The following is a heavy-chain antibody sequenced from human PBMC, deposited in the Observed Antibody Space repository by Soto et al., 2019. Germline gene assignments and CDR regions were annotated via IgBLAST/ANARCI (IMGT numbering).Heavy chain of an antibody. Sequence: SVTLSLTCTVSGGSISSSSYYWGWNSKPPGKGLEWIGSIYYSGSTYYNPSLKSRVTISVDTSKNQFSLKLSSVTAADTAVYYCAKDFLQDWGQDYYYGMDVWGQGTPVTVS. J-gene: IGHJ6*02. CDR2: IYYSGST. CDR3: AKDFLQDWGQDYYYGMDV. CDR1: GGSISSSSYY. D-gene: IGHD7-27*01. V-gene: IGHV4-39*02.